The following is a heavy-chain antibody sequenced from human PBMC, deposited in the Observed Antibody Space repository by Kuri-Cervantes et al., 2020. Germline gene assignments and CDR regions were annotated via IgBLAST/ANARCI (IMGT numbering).Heavy chain of an antibody. CDR3: ARDQRYYGSGSDAFDI. D-gene: IGHD3-10*01. J-gene: IGHJ3*02. CDR2: INTNTGNP. CDR1: GYTFTSYD. Sequence: ASVKVSCKASGYTFTSYDINWVRQAAGQGLEWMGWINTNTGNPTYAQGFTGRFVFSLDTSVSTAYLQISSLKAEDTAVYYCARDQRYYGSGSDAFDIWGQGTMVTVSS. V-gene: IGHV7-4-1*02.